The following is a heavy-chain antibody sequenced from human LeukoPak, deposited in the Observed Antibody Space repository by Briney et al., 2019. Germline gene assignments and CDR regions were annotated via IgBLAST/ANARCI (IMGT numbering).Heavy chain of an antibody. V-gene: IGHV3-33*08. CDR2: IWYDGSNK. J-gene: IGHJ4*02. CDR3: ARELEIAVAGTLGY. D-gene: IGHD6-19*01. Sequence: GRSLRLSCAASRFTFSSYAMHWVRQAPGKGLEWVAVIWYDGSNKYYADSVKGRFTISRDHSKNTLYLQMKSLRAEDTAVYYCARELEIAVAGTLGYWGQGTLVTVSS. CDR1: RFTFSSYA.